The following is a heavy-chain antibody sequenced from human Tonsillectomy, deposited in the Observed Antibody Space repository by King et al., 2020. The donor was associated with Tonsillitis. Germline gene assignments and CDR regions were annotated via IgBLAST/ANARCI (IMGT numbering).Heavy chain of an antibody. D-gene: IGHD6-19*01. CDR3: AGEQWLVPSPFDY. CDR1: GFTFSSYA. Sequence: QLVQSGGGVVQPGRSLRLSCVASGFTFSSYAMHWVRQAPGKGLEWGAVISYDGSNKYYADSVKGRFTISRDNSKNTLYLQMNSLRTEDTAVYFCAGEQWLVPSPFDYWGQGTLVTVSS. V-gene: IGHV3-30*01. CDR2: ISYDGSNK. J-gene: IGHJ4*02.